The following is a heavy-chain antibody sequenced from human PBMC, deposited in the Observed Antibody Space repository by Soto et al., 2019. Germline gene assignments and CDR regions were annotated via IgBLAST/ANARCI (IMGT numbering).Heavy chain of an antibody. D-gene: IGHD2-15*01. Sequence: QVQLVQSGAEVKKPGASVKVSCKASGYTFTSYDISWVRQAPGQGLEWMGWISTYNGNTNYAQKLQGIVTMTTDTSTSTAYMEMRSLRSEDTAVYYCARGFRVDATRWWFDPWGQGTLVTVSS. CDR2: ISTYNGNT. CDR3: ARGFRVDATRWWFDP. V-gene: IGHV1-18*01. J-gene: IGHJ5*02. CDR1: GYTFTSYD.